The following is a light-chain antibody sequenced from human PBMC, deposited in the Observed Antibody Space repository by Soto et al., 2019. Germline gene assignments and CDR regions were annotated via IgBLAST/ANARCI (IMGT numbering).Light chain of an antibody. V-gene: IGKV1-5*01. J-gene: IGKJ1*01. CDR3: QQYGSYSSWT. CDR2: DAS. CDR1: QTISTY. Sequence: DIQMTQSPSTLSASVVARVTITCRASQTISTYLAWYQQKPERAPKLLIYDASGLEGGVPSRFSGSGSGTEFTLTISSLQPDDFATYYCQQYGSYSSWTFGQGTKVDIK.